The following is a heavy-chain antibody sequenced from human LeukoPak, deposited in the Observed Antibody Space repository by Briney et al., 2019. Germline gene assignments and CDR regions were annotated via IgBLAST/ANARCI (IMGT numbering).Heavy chain of an antibody. D-gene: IGHD2-2*01. J-gene: IGHJ4*02. CDR1: GFTFSSYW. CDR2: INSDGSST. V-gene: IGHV3-74*01. Sequence: GGSLRLSCAASGFTFSSYWMHWVRQAPGKGPVWVSRINSDGSSTIYADSVKGRFTISRDIAKNTLYLQMNSLRAEDTAVYYCARVAVVPAAYFDYWGQGTLVTVSS. CDR3: ARVAVVPAAYFDY.